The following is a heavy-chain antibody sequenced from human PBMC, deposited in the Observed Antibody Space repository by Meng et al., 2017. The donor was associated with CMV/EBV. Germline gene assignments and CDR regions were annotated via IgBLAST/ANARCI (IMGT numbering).Heavy chain of an antibody. CDR3: ARGGALAAFDI. J-gene: IGHJ3*02. CDR1: GGSISSYY. D-gene: IGHD3-16*01. V-gene: IGHV4-59*01. Sequence: SETLSLTCTVSGGSISSYYWSWIRRPPGKGLEWIGYIYYSGSTNYNPSLKSRVTISVDTSKNQFSLKLSSVTAADTAVYYCARGGALAAFDIWGQGTMVTVSS. CDR2: IYYSGST.